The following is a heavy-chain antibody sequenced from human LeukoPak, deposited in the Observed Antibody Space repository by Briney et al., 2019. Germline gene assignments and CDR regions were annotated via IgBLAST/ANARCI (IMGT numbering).Heavy chain of an antibody. CDR3: TRDIAVVVAAIPGSYFFDY. J-gene: IGHJ4*02. V-gene: IGHV3-49*04. D-gene: IGHD2-15*01. CDR1: GFTFDDYA. CDR2: IRSKAYGGTT. Sequence: AGGSLRLSCTASGFTFDDYAMSWVRQAPGKGLEWVGFIRSKAYGGTTEYAASVKGRFTISRDDSKSIAYLQMNSLKTEDTAVYYCTRDIAVVVAAIPGSYFFDYWAREPWSPSPQ.